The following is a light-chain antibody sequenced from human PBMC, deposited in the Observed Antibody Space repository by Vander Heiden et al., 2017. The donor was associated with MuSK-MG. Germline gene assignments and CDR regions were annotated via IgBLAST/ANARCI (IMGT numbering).Light chain of an antibody. J-gene: IGKJ1*01. CDR3: QQDNNWIA. Sequence: EIVMTQSPATLSVSPGERATLSCRASQSVSSNLAWYQQKPGQAPRLLIYGASTRANGIPDRFSGSGYGTEFTLTSSSRQYEDFAVYYLQQDNNWIAFGQGTKVEIK. CDR1: QSVSSN. V-gene: IGKV3-15*01. CDR2: GAS.